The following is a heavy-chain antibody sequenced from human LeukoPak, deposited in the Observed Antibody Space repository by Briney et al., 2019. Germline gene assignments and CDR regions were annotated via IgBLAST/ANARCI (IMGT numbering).Heavy chain of an antibody. V-gene: IGHV3-7*03. CDR1: GFTFSSYW. J-gene: IGHJ4*02. Sequence: PGGSLRLSCAASGFTFSSYWMSWVRQAPGKGLEWVANIKQDGSEKYYVDSVKGRFTISRDNSKDTLYLQMNSLRAEDTAVYYCAKRDSSGSYPYYFDYWGQGTLVTVSS. D-gene: IGHD3-22*01. CDR2: IKQDGSEK. CDR3: AKRDSSGSYPYYFDY.